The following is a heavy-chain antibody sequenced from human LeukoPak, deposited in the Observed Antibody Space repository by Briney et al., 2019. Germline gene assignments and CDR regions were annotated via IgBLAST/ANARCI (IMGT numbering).Heavy chain of an antibody. J-gene: IGHJ4*02. D-gene: IGHD2-15*01. Sequence: GASVKVSCKASGYTFTGYYIHWVRQAPGQGLEWMGIINPTGGSTSYAQKFQGRVIMTGDISTSTVYMELRRLRSDDTAVYYCTRDWTSATRTYYFDHWGQGTLVTVSS. CDR1: GYTFTGYY. CDR2: INPTGGST. CDR3: TRDWTSATRTYYFDH. V-gene: IGHV1-46*01.